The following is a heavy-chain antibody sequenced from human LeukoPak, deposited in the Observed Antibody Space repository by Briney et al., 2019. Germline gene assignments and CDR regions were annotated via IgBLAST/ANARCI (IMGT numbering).Heavy chain of an antibody. D-gene: IGHD2-2*01. Sequence: GGSLRLSCAASGFTFSSYAMSWVRQAPVKGLEWVSAISGSGGSTYYADSVKGRFTISRDNSKNTLYLQMNSLRAEDTAVYYFAKSLVPQDYFDYWGQGTLVTVSS. CDR1: GFTFSSYA. J-gene: IGHJ4*02. CDR3: AKSLVPQDYFDY. CDR2: ISGSGGST. V-gene: IGHV3-23*01.